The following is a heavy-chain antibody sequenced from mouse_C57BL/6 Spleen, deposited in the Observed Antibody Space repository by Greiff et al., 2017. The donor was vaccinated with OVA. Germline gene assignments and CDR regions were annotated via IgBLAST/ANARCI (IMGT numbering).Heavy chain of an antibody. V-gene: IGHV14-2*01. D-gene: IGHD1-1*01. Sequence: EVQLQQSGAELVKPGASVKLSCTASGFNITGYYMHWVKQRTGQGLEWIGRIDPESGETKYAPKFKGKATITADTSSTTAYMQLSSLTSEDTAVYYGARDYYGSSYVPYAMDYWGQGTSVTVSS. J-gene: IGHJ4*01. CDR2: IDPESGET. CDR1: GFNITGYY. CDR3: ARDYYGSSYVPYAMDY.